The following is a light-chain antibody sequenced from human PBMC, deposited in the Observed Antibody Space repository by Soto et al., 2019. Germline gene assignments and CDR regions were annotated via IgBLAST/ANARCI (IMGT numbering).Light chain of an antibody. CDR3: QQTYSTPVT. CDR1: QSITNY. CDR2: AAS. V-gene: IGKV1-39*01. Sequence: DIQMTQSPSSLSASVGDRVTITCRASQSITNYLNWYQQKPGKAPKVLIYAASNLQSGVPSRFSGSGSGTDFTLTISSLQPEDFASYYCQQTYSTPVTFGGGTKVEIK. J-gene: IGKJ4*01.